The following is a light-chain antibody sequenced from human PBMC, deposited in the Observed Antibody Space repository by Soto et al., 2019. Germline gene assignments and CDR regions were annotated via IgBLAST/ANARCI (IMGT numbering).Light chain of an antibody. CDR1: SSDVGDYNY. J-gene: IGLJ1*01. CDR2: EVT. Sequence: QSALTQPPAASGSPGQSVTISCIGTSSDVGDYNYVSWYQHHPGKAPKLMIFEVTKRPSGVPDRFSGSKSGNTASLTISGLKAEDEADYYCSSYAGSNIYVFGTGTKLTVL. CDR3: SSYAGSNIYV. V-gene: IGLV2-8*01.